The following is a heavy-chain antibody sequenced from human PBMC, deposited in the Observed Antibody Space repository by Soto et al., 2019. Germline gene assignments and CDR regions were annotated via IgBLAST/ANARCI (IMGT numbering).Heavy chain of an antibody. D-gene: IGHD3-22*01. J-gene: IGHJ5*02. CDR1: GGSISSSSYY. V-gene: IGHV4-39*01. CDR2: IYYSGSN. CDR3: ARPPPYYHDSSGSTKDWFDP. Sequence: QLQLQESGPGLVKPSETLSLTCTVSGGSISSSSYYWGWIRQAPGEGLEWIGSIYYSGSNYYNPSLKSRVNICREASKNQFSMKLSSVPAADTAVYYCARPPPYYHDSSGSTKDWFDPWGQGTLVTVSS.